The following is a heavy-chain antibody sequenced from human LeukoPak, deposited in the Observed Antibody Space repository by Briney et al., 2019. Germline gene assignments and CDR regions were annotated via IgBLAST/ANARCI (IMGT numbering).Heavy chain of an antibody. CDR3: AKWGDYDVLTGYYVSDY. V-gene: IGHV3-23*01. CDR1: GFTISNYA. D-gene: IGHD3-9*01. J-gene: IGHJ4*02. CDR2: ITGSGGNT. Sequence: GGSLRLSCAASGFTISNYAMSWVRQAPGKGLEWVSAITGSGGNTYYADSVKGRFTISRDNSKNTVFLQMNSLRAEDTAVYYCAKWGDYDVLTGYYVSDYWGQGTLVTVSS.